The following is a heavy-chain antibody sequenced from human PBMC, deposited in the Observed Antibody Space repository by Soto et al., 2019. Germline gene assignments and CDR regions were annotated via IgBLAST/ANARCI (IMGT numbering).Heavy chain of an antibody. J-gene: IGHJ4*02. CDR3: ATDNGLRRFDH. V-gene: IGHV3-23*01. Sequence: EVPLLESGGGLVQPGGSLRLSCAASGFTFSSYAISWVRQSPGQGLEWVSGISGSGGSTYYADSVKGRFTISRDNSKRTLYLQINSLSPEDTAVYFCATDNGLRRFDHWGQGTLVTVSS. CDR2: ISGSGGST. D-gene: IGHD3-16*01. CDR1: GFTFSSYA.